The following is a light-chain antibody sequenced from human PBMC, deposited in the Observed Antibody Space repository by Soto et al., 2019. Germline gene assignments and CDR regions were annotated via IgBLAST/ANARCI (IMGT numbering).Light chain of an antibody. CDR3: CSYAGSSTFAYV. CDR1: SSDVGSYNL. CDR2: EGS. V-gene: IGLV2-23*03. Sequence: QSALPQPASVSGSPGQSITISCTGTSSDVGSYNLVSWYQQHPGKAPKLMIYEGSKRPSGVSHRFSGSKSGNTASLTISGLQAEDEADYYCCSYAGSSTFAYVFGTGTKVTVL. J-gene: IGLJ1*01.